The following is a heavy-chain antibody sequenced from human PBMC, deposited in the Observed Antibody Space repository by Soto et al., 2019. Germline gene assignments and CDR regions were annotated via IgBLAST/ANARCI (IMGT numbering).Heavy chain of an antibody. J-gene: IGHJ6*02. V-gene: IGHV1-18*04. D-gene: IGHD2-8*02. Sequence: ASVKVSCKASGYTFIDYRITWVRQPPGHLLEWMGSISTYNKNPQCARKAQSRLTLTTDTATSTVYMELTYRRPGDTAGYFCARAAGHCTGYSCDSSTFSKNNYALDVWDQGTTVAV. CDR1: GYTFIDYR. CDR3: ARAAGHCTGYSCDSSTFSKNNYALDV. CDR2: ISTYNKNP.